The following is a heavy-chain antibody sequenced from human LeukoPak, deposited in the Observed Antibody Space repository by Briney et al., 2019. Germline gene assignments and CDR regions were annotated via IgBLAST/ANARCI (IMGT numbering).Heavy chain of an antibody. CDR1: GGSISSYY. V-gene: IGHV4-59*08. J-gene: IGHJ4*02. D-gene: IGHD2-15*01. CDR3: ARQDIVPRYYFDY. CDR2: IYYSGST. Sequence: PSETLSLTCTVSGGSISSYYWSWIRQPPGKGLEWIGYIYYSGSTNYNPSLKSRVTISVDTSKNQFSLKLSSVTAADTAVYYCARQDIVPRYYFDYWGQGTLVTVSS.